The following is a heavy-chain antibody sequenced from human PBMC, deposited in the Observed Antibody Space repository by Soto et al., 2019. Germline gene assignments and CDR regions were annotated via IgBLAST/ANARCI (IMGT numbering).Heavy chain of an antibody. CDR1: GYTFTSYA. Sequence: ASVKVSCKASGYTFTSYAMHWVRQAPGQRLEWMGWINAGNGNTKYSQKFQGRVTITRDTSAGTAYMELSSLRSEDTAVYYCAIVVVTASRESPFDYWGQGTLVTVSS. CDR2: INAGNGNT. D-gene: IGHD2-21*02. V-gene: IGHV1-3*01. CDR3: AIVVVTASRESPFDY. J-gene: IGHJ4*02.